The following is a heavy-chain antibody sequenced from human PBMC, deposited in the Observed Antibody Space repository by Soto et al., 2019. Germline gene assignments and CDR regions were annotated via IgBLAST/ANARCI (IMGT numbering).Heavy chain of an antibody. CDR3: ARGPTYYDFWSGSRPYYFDY. CDR2: IYYSGST. J-gene: IGHJ4*02. Sequence: NPSETLSLTCTVSGGSISSYYWSWIRQPPGKGLEWIGYIYYSGSTNYNPSLKSRVTISVDTSKNQFSLKLSSVTAADTAVYYCARGPTYYDFWSGSRPYYFDYWGQGTLVTAPQ. CDR1: GGSISSYY. D-gene: IGHD3-3*01. V-gene: IGHV4-59*01.